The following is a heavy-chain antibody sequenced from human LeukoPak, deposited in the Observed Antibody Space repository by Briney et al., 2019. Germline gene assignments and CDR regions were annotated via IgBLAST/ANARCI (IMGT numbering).Heavy chain of an antibody. CDR1: GFTFSSYA. CDR2: ISSNGGST. J-gene: IGHJ4*02. V-gene: IGHV3-64*01. D-gene: IGHD2-2*02. Sequence: GGSLRLSCAASGFTFSSYAMHWVRQAPGKGLEYVSAISSNGGSTYYANSVKGRFTISRDNSKNTLYLQMGSLRAEDMAVYYCATYCSSTSCYTPFDYWGQGTLVTVSS. CDR3: ATYCSSTSCYTPFDY.